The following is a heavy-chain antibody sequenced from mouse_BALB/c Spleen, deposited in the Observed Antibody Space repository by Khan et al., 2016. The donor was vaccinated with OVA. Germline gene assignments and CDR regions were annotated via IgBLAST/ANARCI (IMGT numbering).Heavy chain of an antibody. Sequence: EVQLQESGPELVKPGASVKISCTASGYSFTGYFMNWVMQSPGKSLEWIGRINPHIGEAFYNQKFKGKATLTVDESSSTAHMQLRSLASEASAAYYCARKDGCDMDYWGQGTTVTVSS. V-gene: IGHV1-20*02. CDR1: GYSFTGYF. D-gene: IGHD1-1*01. J-gene: IGHJ4*01. CDR2: INPHIGEA. CDR3: ARKDGCDMDY.